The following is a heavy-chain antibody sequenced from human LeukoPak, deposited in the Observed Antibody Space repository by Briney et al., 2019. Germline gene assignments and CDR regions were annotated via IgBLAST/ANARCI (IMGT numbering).Heavy chain of an antibody. Sequence: SQTLSLTCTASGGSISSGGYYWSWIRQHPGKGLEWIGYIYYSGSTYYNPSLKSRVTISVDTSKNQFSLKLSSVTAADTAVYYCARDGVGYDSSGYPDYWGQGTPVTVSS. CDR2: IYYSGST. CDR3: ARDGVGYDSSGYPDY. J-gene: IGHJ4*02. D-gene: IGHD3-22*01. CDR1: GGSISSGGYY. V-gene: IGHV4-31*03.